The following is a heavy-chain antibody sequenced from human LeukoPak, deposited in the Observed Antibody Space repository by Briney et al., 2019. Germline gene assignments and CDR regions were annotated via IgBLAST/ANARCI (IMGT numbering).Heavy chain of an antibody. CDR1: GFTLRYYQ. D-gene: IGHD3-10*01. V-gene: IGHV3-48*01. CDR2: INVVNGAI. J-gene: IGHJ6*02. Sequence: GGSLRLSCATSGFTLRYYQMNWVRQAPGKGLEWVSYINVVNGAIYYADSVKGRFTISGDIATNSVHLQMNSLRAEDTALYYCVRDGNRGYDMDVWGQGTAVTVSS. CDR3: VRDGNRGYDMDV.